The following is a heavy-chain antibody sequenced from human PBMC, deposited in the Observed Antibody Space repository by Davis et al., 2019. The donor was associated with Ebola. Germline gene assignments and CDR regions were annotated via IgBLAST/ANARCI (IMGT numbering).Heavy chain of an antibody. CDR3: ARTRSVRYFDL. J-gene: IGHJ2*01. CDR2: ISWNSGSI. D-gene: IGHD1-14*01. CDR1: GFTFDEYA. V-gene: IGHV3-9*01. Sequence: SLKISCAASGFTFDEYAMHWVRQAPGKGLEWVSGISWNSGSIGYADSVKGRFTISRDNAKNSLYLQMNSLRAEDTAVYYCARTRSVRYFDLWGRGTLVTVSS.